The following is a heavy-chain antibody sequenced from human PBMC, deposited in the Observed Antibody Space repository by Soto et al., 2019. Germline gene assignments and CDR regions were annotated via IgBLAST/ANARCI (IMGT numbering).Heavy chain of an antibody. D-gene: IGHD6-6*01. CDR1: GGTFSSYA. Sequence: SVKVSCKASGGTFSSYAISWVRQAPGQGLEWMGGIIPIFGTANYAQKFQGRVTITADESTSTAYMELSSLRSEDTAVYYCARFSGSSSLSDYYYYGMDVCGQGTTVTVSS. CDR3: ARFSGSSSLSDYYYYGMDV. J-gene: IGHJ6*02. V-gene: IGHV1-69*13. CDR2: IIPIFGTA.